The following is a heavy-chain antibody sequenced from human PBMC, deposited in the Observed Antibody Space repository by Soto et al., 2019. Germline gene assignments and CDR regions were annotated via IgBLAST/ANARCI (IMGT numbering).Heavy chain of an antibody. J-gene: IGHJ4*02. CDR1: GGSISSSSYY. CDR3: ARLAPLIFGVVIGGYFDY. Sequence: SETLSLTCTVSGGSISSSSYYWGWIRQPPGKGLEWIGSIYYSGSTYYNPSLKSRVTISVDTSKNQFSLKLSSVTAADTAVYYCARLAPLIFGVVIGGYFDYWGQGTLVTVSS. D-gene: IGHD3-3*02. CDR2: IYYSGST. V-gene: IGHV4-39*01.